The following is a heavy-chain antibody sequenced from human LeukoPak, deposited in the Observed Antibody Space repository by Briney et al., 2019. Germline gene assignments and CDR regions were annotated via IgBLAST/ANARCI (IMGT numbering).Heavy chain of an antibody. D-gene: IGHD3-10*01. CDR2: ISYDGSNK. Sequence: GGSLRLSCAAPGFTFSSYGMHWVRQAPGKGLEWVAVISYDGSNKYYADSVKGRFTISRDNSKNTLYLQMNSLRAEDTAVYYCAKDQALWFGELKGHFDYWGQGTLVTVSS. V-gene: IGHV3-30*18. CDR3: AKDQALWFGELKGHFDY. J-gene: IGHJ4*02. CDR1: GFTFSSYG.